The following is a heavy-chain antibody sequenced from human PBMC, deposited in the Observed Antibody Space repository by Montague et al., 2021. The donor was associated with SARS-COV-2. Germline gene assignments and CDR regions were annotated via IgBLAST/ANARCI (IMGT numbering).Heavy chain of an antibody. CDR3: ARLWDTVYYYYGMDV. D-gene: IGHD1-26*01. Sequence: SETLSLTHAVSGGSISSSSYYWGWIRQPPGKGLEWIGSIHYSGSTYYNPSLKSRVSISVDTSKNQFSLKLSSVTAADTAVYYCARLWDTVYYYYGMDVWGQGTTVTVSS. J-gene: IGHJ6*02. CDR1: GGSISSSSYY. CDR2: IHYSGST. V-gene: IGHV4-39*01.